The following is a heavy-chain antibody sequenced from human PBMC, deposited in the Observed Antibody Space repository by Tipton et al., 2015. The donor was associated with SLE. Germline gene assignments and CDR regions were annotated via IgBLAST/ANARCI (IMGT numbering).Heavy chain of an antibody. D-gene: IGHD2-21*01. J-gene: IGHJ1*01. Sequence: GSLRLSCAASGFTFSPYWMHWVRQAPGKGLEWVSHINSDGSTTAYADSVKGRFTISRDYTKNSLYLQMNSLRVDDTAMYYCAKDPSAYPWGGWGQGTLVTVSS. CDR1: GFTFSPYW. V-gene: IGHV3-74*01. CDR3: AKDPSAYPWGG. CDR2: INSDGSTT.